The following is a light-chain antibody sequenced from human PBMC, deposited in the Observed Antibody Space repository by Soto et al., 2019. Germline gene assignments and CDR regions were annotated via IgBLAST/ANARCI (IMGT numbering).Light chain of an antibody. Sequence: QSVLTQPPSVSGAPGQRVTISCTGSSSNIGACYDVHWYQQLPGTAPKLIIYGNSNRPSGVPDRFSGSKSGTSASLAITGLEAGEEADYYCQSYDSSLSGHVVFGGGTKLTVL. CDR3: QSYDSSLSGHVV. CDR1: SSNIGACYD. J-gene: IGLJ2*01. V-gene: IGLV1-40*01. CDR2: GNS.